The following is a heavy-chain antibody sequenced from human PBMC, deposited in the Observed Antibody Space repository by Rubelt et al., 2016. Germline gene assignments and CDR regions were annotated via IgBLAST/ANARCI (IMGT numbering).Heavy chain of an antibody. CDR2: INHSGST. J-gene: IGHJ5*02. Sequence: QEQLQQWGAGLLKPSETLFLTCAVDGGSFRGYYWTWVRQSPVKGLEWIGEINHSGSTNYNTSLKSRVAIAVDSSKNHFSLKLRAVTAADTTVYYCASQPGNANNWYWFDHWGQGTLVTVSS. CDR1: GGSFRGYY. CDR3: ASQPGNANNWYWFDH. D-gene: IGHD1-1*01. V-gene: IGHV4-34*01.